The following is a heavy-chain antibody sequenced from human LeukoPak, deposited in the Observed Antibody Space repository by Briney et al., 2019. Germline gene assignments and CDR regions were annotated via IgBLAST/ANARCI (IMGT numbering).Heavy chain of an antibody. Sequence: GGSLRLSCAASGFTFSSYAMSWVRQAPGKGLEWVSAISRSGGSTYYADSVKGRFTITRDNSKNTLYLQMNSLRAEDTAVYYCAKFFGYCSSTSCYRPFDYWGQGTLVTVSS. CDR1: GFTFSSYA. J-gene: IGHJ4*02. CDR2: ISRSGGST. D-gene: IGHD2-2*03. CDR3: AKFFGYCSSTSCYRPFDY. V-gene: IGHV3-23*01.